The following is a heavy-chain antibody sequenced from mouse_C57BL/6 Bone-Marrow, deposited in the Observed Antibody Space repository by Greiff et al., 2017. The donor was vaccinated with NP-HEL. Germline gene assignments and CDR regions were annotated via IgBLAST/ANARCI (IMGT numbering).Heavy chain of an antibody. D-gene: IGHD2-1*01. V-gene: IGHV5-6*01. Sequence: EVMLVESGGDLVKPGGSLKLSCAASGFTFSSYGMSWVRQTPDKRLEWVATISSGGSYTYYPDSVKGRFTISRDNAKNTLYLQMSSLKSEDTAMYYCARQKVYYGNYGYAMDYWGQGTSVTVSS. CDR3: ARQKVYYGNYGYAMDY. J-gene: IGHJ4*01. CDR1: GFTFSSYG. CDR2: ISSGGSYT.